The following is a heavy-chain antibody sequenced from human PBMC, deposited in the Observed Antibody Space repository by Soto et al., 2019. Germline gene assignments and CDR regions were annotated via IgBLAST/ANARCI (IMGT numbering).Heavy chain of an antibody. D-gene: IGHD2-15*01. CDR1: GFTFSSYA. Sequence: GGSLRLSCAASGFTFSSYAMHWVRQAPGKGLEWVAVISYDGSNKYYADSVKGRFTISRDNSKNTLYLQMNSLRAEDTAVYYCARDRLLYYFDYWGKGTLVTVSS. V-gene: IGHV3-30-3*01. CDR3: ARDRLLYYFDY. CDR2: ISYDGSNK. J-gene: IGHJ4*02.